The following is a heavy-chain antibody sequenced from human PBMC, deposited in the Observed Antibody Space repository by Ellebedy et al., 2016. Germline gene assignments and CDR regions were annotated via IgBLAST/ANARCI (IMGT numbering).Heavy chain of an antibody. CDR2: INHSGST. D-gene: IGHD4-17*01. Sequence: GSLRLSCAVYGGSFSGYYWSWIRQPPGKGLEWIGEINHSGSTNYNPSLKSRVTISVDTSKNQFSLKLSSVTAADTAVYYCATYDYGDSYWGQGTLVTVSS. V-gene: IGHV4-34*01. J-gene: IGHJ4*02. CDR1: GGSFSGYY. CDR3: ATYDYGDSY.